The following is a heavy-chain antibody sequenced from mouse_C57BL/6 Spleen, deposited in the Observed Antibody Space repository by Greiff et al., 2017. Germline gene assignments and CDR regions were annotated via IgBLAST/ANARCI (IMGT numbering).Heavy chain of an antibody. CDR2: VWSGGST. CDR3: DREAIYYYGSSSRVFDY. V-gene: IGHV2-2*01. D-gene: IGHD1-1*01. CDR1: GFSLTSYG. J-gene: IGHJ2*01. Sequence: VKLQESGPGLVQPSQCLSITCKVSGFSLTSYGVHWVRQSPGKGLEWLGVVWSGGSTDYNAAFISRLSISKDNYKSQVFFKMNNLQADDTAVYYCDREAIYYYGSSSRVFDYWGQGTTLTVAS.